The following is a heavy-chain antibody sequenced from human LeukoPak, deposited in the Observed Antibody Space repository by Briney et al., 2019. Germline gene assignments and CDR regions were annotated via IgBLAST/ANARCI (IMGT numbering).Heavy chain of an antibody. CDR1: GYTFTSYG. J-gene: IGHJ5*02. CDR3: ARGGTPPEP. CDR2: ISAYNGNT. Sequence: EASVKVSCTASGYTFTSYGISWVRQAPGQGLEWMGWISAYNGNTNYAQKLHGRVTITTDTSTSTAYMELTTLRSDATAVYSCARGGTPPEPWGQGTLVTVSS. D-gene: IGHD1-1*01. V-gene: IGHV1-18*04.